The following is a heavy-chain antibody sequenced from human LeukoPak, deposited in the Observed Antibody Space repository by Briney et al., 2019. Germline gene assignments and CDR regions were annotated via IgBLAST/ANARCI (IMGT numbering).Heavy chain of an antibody. D-gene: IGHD2-2*02. Sequence: GGSLRLSCAASGFTFSTYALHWVRQAPGKGPEWVAVISYDDGSNKYYADSVKGRFTISRDNSKNTLYLQMNSLRTEDTAVCYCARESGGNTPYYFDYWGQGTLVTVSS. CDR2: ISYDDGSNK. J-gene: IGHJ4*02. CDR1: GFTFSTYA. V-gene: IGHV3-30*04. CDR3: ARESGGNTPYYFDY.